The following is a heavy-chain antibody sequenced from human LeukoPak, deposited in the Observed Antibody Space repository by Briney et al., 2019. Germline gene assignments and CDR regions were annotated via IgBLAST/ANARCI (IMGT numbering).Heavy chain of an antibody. CDR1: GYTFTSYA. CDR3: ARDLKLLWFGEGRY. V-gene: IGHV7-4-1*02. Sequence: ASVKVSCKASGYTFTSYAMNWVRQAPGQGLEWMGWINTNTGNPTYAQGSTGRCVFSLDTSVSTAYLQISSLKAEDTAVYYCARDLKLLWFGEGRYWGQGTLVTVSS. CDR2: INTNTGNP. D-gene: IGHD3-10*01. J-gene: IGHJ4*02.